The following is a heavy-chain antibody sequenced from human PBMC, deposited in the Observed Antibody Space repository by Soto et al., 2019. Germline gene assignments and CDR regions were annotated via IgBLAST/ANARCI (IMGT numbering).Heavy chain of an antibody. CDR3: ARALSTMVTYYYYGMDI. D-gene: IGHD4-17*01. CDR1: GGSFSGYS. V-gene: IGHV4-34*01. CDR2: INHTGST. J-gene: IGHJ6*02. Sequence: SETLSLTCAVYGGSFSGYSWTWIRPPPGTGLEWIGEINHTGSTNYNPSLKSRVTISVDTSKNQFSLNLTSVTAADTAVYYCARALSTMVTYYYYGMDIWGQGTTVT.